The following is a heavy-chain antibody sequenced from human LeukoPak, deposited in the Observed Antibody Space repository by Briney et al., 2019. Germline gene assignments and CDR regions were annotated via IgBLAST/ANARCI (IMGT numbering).Heavy chain of an antibody. Sequence: SETLSLTCAVYGGSFSGYYWSWIRQPPGKGLEWIGEINHSGSTNYNPSLKSRVTISVDTSKNQFSLKLSSVTAADTAVYYCAREKALALKVDYWGQGTLVTVSS. J-gene: IGHJ4*02. CDR2: INHSGST. V-gene: IGHV4-34*01. CDR3: AREKALALKVDY. CDR1: GGSFSGYY.